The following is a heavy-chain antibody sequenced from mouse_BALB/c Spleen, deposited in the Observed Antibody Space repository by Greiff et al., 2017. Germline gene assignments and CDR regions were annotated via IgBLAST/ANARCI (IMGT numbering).Heavy chain of an antibody. Sequence: VQLQQSGPELVKPGASVRISCKASGYTFTSYYIYWVKQRPGQGLEWIGWIYPGNVNTKYNEKFKGKATLTADKSSSTAYMQLSSLTSEDSAVYFCAREGYYAMDYWGQGTSVTVSS. J-gene: IGHJ4*01. CDR1: GYTFTSYY. CDR3: AREGYYAMDY. V-gene: IGHV1S56*01. CDR2: IYPGNVNT.